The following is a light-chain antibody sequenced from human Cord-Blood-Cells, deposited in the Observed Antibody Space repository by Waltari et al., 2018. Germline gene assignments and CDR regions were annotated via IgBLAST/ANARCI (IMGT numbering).Light chain of an antibody. Sequence: EIVLTQSPGTLSLSPGERATIHCRASQSVSSSYLAWYQQKPGQAPRLLIYGASSRATGIPDRFSGSGSGTDFTLTISRLEPEDFAVYYCQQYGSSPPTFGPGTKVDIK. V-gene: IGKV3-20*01. J-gene: IGKJ3*01. CDR3: QQYGSSPPT. CDR1: QSVSSSY. CDR2: GAS.